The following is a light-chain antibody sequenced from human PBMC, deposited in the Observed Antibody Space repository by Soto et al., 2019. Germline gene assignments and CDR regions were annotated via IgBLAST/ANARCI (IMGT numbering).Light chain of an antibody. CDR3: QQSYTTRPIT. V-gene: IGKV1-39*01. Sequence: IQITHSPSSLSSSVGDRVTITCRASQSIGNYLNWYQQKPGKAPKFLIYGASNLQSGVPSRFSGSGSGTDFTLTISSLQPEDFATYYCQQSYTTRPITFGQGRRLEIK. J-gene: IGKJ5*01. CDR2: GAS. CDR1: QSIGNY.